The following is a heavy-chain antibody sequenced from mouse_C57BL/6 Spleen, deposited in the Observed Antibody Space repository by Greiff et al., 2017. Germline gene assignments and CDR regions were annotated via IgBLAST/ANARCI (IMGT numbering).Heavy chain of an antibody. V-gene: IGHV5-12*01. Sequence: EVKLMESGGGLVQPGGSLKLSCAASGFTFSDYYMYWVRQTPEKRLEWVAYISNGGGSTYYPDTVKGRFTSSRDNAKNTLNLQMSRLKSEDTAMYYCARHHRPEYFDVGGTGTTVTVSS. J-gene: IGHJ1*03. CDR3: ARHHRPEYFDV. CDR1: GFTFSDYY. CDR2: ISNGGGST.